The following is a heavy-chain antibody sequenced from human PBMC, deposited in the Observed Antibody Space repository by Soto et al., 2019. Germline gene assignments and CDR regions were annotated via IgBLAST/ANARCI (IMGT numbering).Heavy chain of an antibody. J-gene: IGHJ4*02. Sequence: GGSLRLSCAASGFNFSSYGMHLVRQAPGKGLEWVAVISYDGSNKYYADSVKGRFTVSRDNSKNTLYLQMNSLRAEDTAVYYCAKDQSSWYAVFDDWGQGTLVTVSS. CDR1: GFNFSSYG. CDR3: AKDQSSWYAVFDD. V-gene: IGHV3-30*18. CDR2: ISYDGSNK. D-gene: IGHD6-13*01.